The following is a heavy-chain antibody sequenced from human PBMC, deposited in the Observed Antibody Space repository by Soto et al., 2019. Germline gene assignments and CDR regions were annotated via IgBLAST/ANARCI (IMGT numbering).Heavy chain of an antibody. CDR3: ASLAARHRAYYYYYYMDV. V-gene: IGHV4-34*01. CDR1: GGSFSGYY. CDR2: INHSGST. D-gene: IGHD6-6*01. Sequence: SETLSLTCAVYGGSFSGYYWSWIRQPPGKGLEWIGEINHSGSTNYNPSLKSRVTISVDTSKNQFSLKLSSVTAADTAVYYCASLAARHRAYYYYYYMDVWGKGTTVTVSS. J-gene: IGHJ6*03.